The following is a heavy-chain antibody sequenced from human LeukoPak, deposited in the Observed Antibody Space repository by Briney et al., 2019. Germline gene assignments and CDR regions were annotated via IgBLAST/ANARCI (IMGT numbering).Heavy chain of an antibody. V-gene: IGHV4-61*02. Sequence: PSETLSLTCTVSGGSISSGSYYWSWIRQPAGKGLEWTGRIYTSGSTNYNPSLKSRVTISVDTSKNQFSLKLSSVTAADTAVYYCAREILLWSRCAFDIWGQGTMVTVSS. CDR3: AREILLWSRCAFDI. D-gene: IGHD3-10*01. CDR2: IYTSGST. CDR1: GGSISSGSYY. J-gene: IGHJ3*02.